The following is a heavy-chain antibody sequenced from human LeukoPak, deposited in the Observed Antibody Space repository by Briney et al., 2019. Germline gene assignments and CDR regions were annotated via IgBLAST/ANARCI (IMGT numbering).Heavy chain of an antibody. V-gene: IGHV4-59*12. J-gene: IGHJ5*02. D-gene: IGHD2/OR15-2a*01. CDR2: IYHSGST. Sequence: SETLSHTCAVSGGSISSYYWSWIRQPPGKGLEWIGEIYHSGSTNYNPSLKSRVTISVDKSKNQFSLKLSSVTAADTAVYYCASWAGSMPNWFDPWGQGTLVTVSS. CDR3: ASWAGSMPNWFDP. CDR1: GGSISSYY.